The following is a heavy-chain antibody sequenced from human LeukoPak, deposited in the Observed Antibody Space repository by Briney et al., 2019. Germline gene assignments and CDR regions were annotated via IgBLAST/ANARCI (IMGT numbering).Heavy chain of an antibody. J-gene: IGHJ5*02. V-gene: IGHV1-2*02. D-gene: IGHD1-26*01. CDR1: GYTFTGYY. CDR3: AGPWDQVGFDP. CDR2: IYPKTDGT. Sequence: ASVKVSCKASGYTFTGYYLHWVRQAPGQGLEWMGWIYPKTDGTGYAQKFQGRVTMTRDTSISTAYMELIGLRSDDTAVYYCAGPWDQVGFDPWGQGTLVSVSS.